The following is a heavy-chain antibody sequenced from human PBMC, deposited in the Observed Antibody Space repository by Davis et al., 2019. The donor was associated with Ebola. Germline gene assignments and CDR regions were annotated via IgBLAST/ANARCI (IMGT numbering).Heavy chain of an antibody. CDR3: ARTPTRAAATGLEY. CDR1: GYTSTNYG. D-gene: IGHD6-13*01. V-gene: IGHV1-18*01. J-gene: IGHJ4*02. CDR2: ISAYNGDT. Sequence: ASVKVSCKASGYTSTNYGITWVRQAPGQGLEWMGWISAYNGDTKYAQKLQGRVTMTTDTSTTTAYMDLRSLRSDDTAAYYCARTPTRAAATGLEYWGQGALVTVSS.